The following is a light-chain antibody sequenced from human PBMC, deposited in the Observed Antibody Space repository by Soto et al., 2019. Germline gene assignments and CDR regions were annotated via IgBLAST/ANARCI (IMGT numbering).Light chain of an antibody. V-gene: IGKV1-5*03. J-gene: IGKJ1*01. Sequence: DIQMTQYPSTLSVSVGDRVTITCRASQTISSWLAWYQQKPGKAPKLLIYKASTLKSGVPSRFSGSASGTDFTLTISSLQPDDFATYYCLQYNNYWTFGHGTKVDI. CDR1: QTISSW. CDR2: KAS. CDR3: LQYNNYWT.